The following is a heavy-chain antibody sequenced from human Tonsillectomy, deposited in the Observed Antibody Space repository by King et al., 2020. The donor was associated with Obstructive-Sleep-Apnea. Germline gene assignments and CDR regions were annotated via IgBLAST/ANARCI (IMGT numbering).Heavy chain of an antibody. V-gene: IGHV4-39*07. CDR1: GVSISGSRYY. J-gene: IGHJ4*02. CDR2: IYYRGST. Sequence: QVQLQESGPGLVKPSETLSLTCTVSGVSISGSRYYWGWIRQPPGKGLGWIGNIYYRGSTYYNPSLKSRAAISVDTSKNQFSLKLISVTAADTAVYYCAGDGGSGWSLIWGQGALVTVSS. D-gene: IGHD6-19*01. CDR3: AGDGGSGWSLI.